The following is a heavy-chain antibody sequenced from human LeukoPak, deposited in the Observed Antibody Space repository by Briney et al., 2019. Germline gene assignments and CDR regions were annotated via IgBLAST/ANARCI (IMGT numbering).Heavy chain of an antibody. J-gene: IGHJ4*02. Sequence: PSETLSLTCTVSGVPISSGDYYWSGIRQPPGKGLEWIGYIYYIGSPYYNPTLKSGVTISVDKYKNQFSLQLSSVTAADTAVYYCARVGDPYYFDYRGQGTLVTVSS. CDR3: ARVGDPYYFDY. CDR1: GVPISSGDYY. CDR2: IYYIGSP. V-gene: IGHV4-30-4*08. D-gene: IGHD3-10*01.